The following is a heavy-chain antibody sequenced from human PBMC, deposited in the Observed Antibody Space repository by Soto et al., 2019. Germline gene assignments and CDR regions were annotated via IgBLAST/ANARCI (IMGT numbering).Heavy chain of an antibody. CDR1: GFTFSSYA. J-gene: IGHJ6*03. V-gene: IGHV3-23*01. CDR2: ISGSGGST. D-gene: IGHD3-10*01. CDR3: AKEFRGYYGSGSRALLGYYMDV. Sequence: GGSLRLSCAASGFTFSSYAMSWVRQAPGKGLEWVSAISGSGGSTYYADSVKGRFTISRDNSKNTLYLQMNSLRAEDTAVYYCAKEFRGYYGSGSRALLGYYMDVWGKGTTVTVSS.